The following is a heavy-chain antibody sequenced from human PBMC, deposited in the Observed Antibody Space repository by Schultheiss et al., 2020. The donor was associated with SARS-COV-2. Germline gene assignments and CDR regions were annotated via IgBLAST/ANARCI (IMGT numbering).Heavy chain of an antibody. CDR2: IWYDGSNK. V-gene: IGHV3-30*02. Sequence: GGSLRLSCAASGFTFSSYGMHWVRQAPGKGLEWVVVIWYDGSNKYYADSVKGRFTISRANSKNTLYLEMDSLRTEDTAVYYCSKDEYYDRSGYNDYWGQGTLVTVSS. D-gene: IGHD3-22*01. J-gene: IGHJ4*02. CDR3: SKDEYYDRSGYNDY. CDR1: GFTFSSYG.